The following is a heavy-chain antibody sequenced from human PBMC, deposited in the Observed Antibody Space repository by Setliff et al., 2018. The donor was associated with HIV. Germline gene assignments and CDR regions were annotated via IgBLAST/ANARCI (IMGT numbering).Heavy chain of an antibody. CDR2: IIPAFGTA. CDR1: GDTLSIHP. J-gene: IGHJ6*02. CDR3: ARPQWELGVDYYGMDV. Sequence: ASVKVSCKASGDTLSIHPISWVRQAPGRGLDWMGGIIPAFGTANYAQKFQGRVTITTDESTTTVFMELTGLRSEDTAVYYCARPQWELGVDYYGMDVWGQGTTVTVSS. V-gene: IGHV1-69*05. D-gene: IGHD1-26*01.